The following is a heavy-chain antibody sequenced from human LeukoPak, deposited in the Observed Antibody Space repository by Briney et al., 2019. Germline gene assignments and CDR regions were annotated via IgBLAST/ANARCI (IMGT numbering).Heavy chain of an antibody. V-gene: IGHV1-18*01. CDR3: ARNGRVRRVVKDLFEY. D-gene: IGHD3-10*01. J-gene: IGHJ4*01. CDR1: GYTFTDYD. CDR2: VSPYNGNT. Sequence: GASVKVSCKTSGYTFTDYDITWVRQAPGQGLEWMGRVSPYNGNTYYSQRFQDRVTITKDTSTGTAYMDLRNLRTDDTAMYYCARNGRVRRVVKDLFEYWGHGTLVAVSS.